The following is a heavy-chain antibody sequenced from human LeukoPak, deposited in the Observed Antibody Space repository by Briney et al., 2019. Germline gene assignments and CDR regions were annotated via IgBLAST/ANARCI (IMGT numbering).Heavy chain of an antibody. CDR1: GGSISSSSYY. CDR2: IYYSGST. CDR3: ASVLLWFGESYYFDY. D-gene: IGHD3-10*01. Sequence: SETLSLTCTVSGGSISSSSYYWGWIRQPLGKGLEWIGSIYYSGSTYYNPSLKSRVTISVDTSKNQFSLKLSSVTAADTAVYYCASVLLWFGESYYFDYWGQGTLVTVSS. J-gene: IGHJ4*02. V-gene: IGHV4-39*07.